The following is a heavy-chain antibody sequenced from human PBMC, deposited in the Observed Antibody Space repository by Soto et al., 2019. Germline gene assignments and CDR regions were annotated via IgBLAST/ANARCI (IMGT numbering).Heavy chain of an antibody. D-gene: IGHD2-8*01. J-gene: IGHJ6*02. CDR1: GFTFSNAW. CDR3: TTGLYCTNGVCYYYYYYGMDV. Sequence: PGGSLRLSCAASGFTFSNAWMNWVRQAPGKGLEWVGRIKSKTDGGTTDYAAPVKGRFTISRDDSKNTLYLQMNSLKTEDTAVYYCTTGLYCTNGVCYYYYYYGMDVWGQGTTVTVSS. V-gene: IGHV3-15*07. CDR2: IKSKTDGGTT.